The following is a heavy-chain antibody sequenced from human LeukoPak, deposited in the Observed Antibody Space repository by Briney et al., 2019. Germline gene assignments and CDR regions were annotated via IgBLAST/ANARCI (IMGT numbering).Heavy chain of an antibody. D-gene: IGHD3-22*01. CDR2: IHYSGST. CDR3: ARHAELLYYYDSSGYYDY. J-gene: IGHJ4*02. Sequence: SETLSLTCTVSGGSISSYYWSWIRQPPGKGLEWIGYIHYSGSTNYNPSLKSRVTISVDTSKNQFSLKLSSVTAADTAVYYCARHAELLYYYDSSGYYDYWGQGTLVTVSS. CDR1: GGSISSYY. V-gene: IGHV4-59*08.